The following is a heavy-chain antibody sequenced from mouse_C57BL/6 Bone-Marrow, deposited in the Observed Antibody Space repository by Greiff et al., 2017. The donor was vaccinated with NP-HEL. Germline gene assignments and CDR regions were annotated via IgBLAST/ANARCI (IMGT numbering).Heavy chain of an antibody. J-gene: IGHJ1*03. D-gene: IGHD2-5*01. V-gene: IGHV1-4*01. CDR2: INPSSGYT. CDR1: GYTFTSYT. CDR3: ARRSYSNYWYFDV. Sequence: VKLQQSGAELARPGASVKMSCKASGYTFTSYTMHWVKQRPGQGLEWIGYINPSSGYTKYNQKFKDKATLTADKSSSTAYMQLSSLTSEDSAVYYCARRSYSNYWYFDVWGTGTTVTVSS.